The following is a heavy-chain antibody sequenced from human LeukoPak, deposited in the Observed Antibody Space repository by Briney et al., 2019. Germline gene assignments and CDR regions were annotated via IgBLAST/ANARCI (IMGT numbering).Heavy chain of an antibody. CDR2: IICSGSTI. Sequence: PGGSLRLSCAASGWTFSSYALSWVRQAPGKGLEWVAYIICSGSTIYYADSVKGRFTISRDNAKNSLYLKMNTLSAADTAVYYCARHRQPSESNDFESWGQGTLVTVSS. V-gene: IGHV3-48*03. CDR3: ARHRQPSESNDFES. D-gene: IGHD3-16*02. J-gene: IGHJ4*02. CDR1: GWTFSSYA.